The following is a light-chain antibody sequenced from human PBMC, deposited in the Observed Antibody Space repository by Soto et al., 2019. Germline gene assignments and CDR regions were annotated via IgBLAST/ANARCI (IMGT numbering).Light chain of an antibody. J-gene: IGLJ2*01. Sequence: QSALTQPRSVSGSPGQSVTISCTGTSSDVGGYNYVSWYQQHPGKAPKLMIYDVSKRPSGVPDRFSGSKSGNTASLTISGLQAEDEADYYCCSYAGSYNLVSGGGTKLTVL. CDR3: CSYAGSYNLV. CDR2: DVS. V-gene: IGLV2-11*01. CDR1: SSDVGGYNY.